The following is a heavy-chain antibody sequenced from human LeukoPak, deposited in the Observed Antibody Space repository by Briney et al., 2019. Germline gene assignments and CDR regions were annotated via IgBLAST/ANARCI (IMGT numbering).Heavy chain of an antibody. D-gene: IGHD4-17*01. CDR3: ANVGYGDFDFDY. CDR2: MNPNSGNT. V-gene: IGHV1-8*01. Sequence: GASVKVSCKASGYTFTSYDINWVRQATGQGLEWMGWMNPNSGNTGYAQRFQGRVTMTRNTSISTAYMELSSLRSEDTAVYYCANVGYGDFDFDYWGQGTLVTVSS. J-gene: IGHJ4*02. CDR1: GYTFTSYD.